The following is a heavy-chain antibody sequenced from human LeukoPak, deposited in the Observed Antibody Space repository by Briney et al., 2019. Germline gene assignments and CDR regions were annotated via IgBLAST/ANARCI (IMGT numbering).Heavy chain of an antibody. Sequence: GGSLRLSCAASGFTFSNAWMSWVRQAPGKGLEWVGRIKSKTDGGTTDYAARGKGRFTISRDDSKNTLYLQMNSLKTEDTAVYYCTTVVVPAASRYYYYYYGMDVWGQGTTVTVSS. CDR1: GFTFSNAW. V-gene: IGHV3-15*01. CDR3: TTVVVPAASRYYYYYYGMDV. J-gene: IGHJ6*02. D-gene: IGHD2-2*01. CDR2: IKSKTDGGTT.